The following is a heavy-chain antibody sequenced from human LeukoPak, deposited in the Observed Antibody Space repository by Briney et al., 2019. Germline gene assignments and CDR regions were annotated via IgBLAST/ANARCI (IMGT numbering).Heavy chain of an antibody. CDR3: ARHMWGRLLWFGDYYGMDV. Sequence: KPSETLSLTCTVSGGSISSSSYYWGWIRQPPGKGLEWIGSIYYSGSTYYNPSLKSRVTISVDTSKNQFSLKLSSVTAADTAVYYCARHMWGRLLWFGDYYGMDVWGQGTTVTVSS. CDR2: IYYSGST. V-gene: IGHV4-39*01. CDR1: GGSISSSSYY. D-gene: IGHD3-10*01. J-gene: IGHJ6*02.